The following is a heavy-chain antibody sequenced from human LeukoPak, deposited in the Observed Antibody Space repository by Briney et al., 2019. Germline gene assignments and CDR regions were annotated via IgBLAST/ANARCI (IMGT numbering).Heavy chain of an antibody. CDR3: ARSTRGYSYGYDSDY. Sequence: SGPALVKPTQALTLTCTFSGFSLSTSGMCVSWICQPPGKALEWLARIDWDDDKYYSTSLKTRLTISKDTSKNQVVPTMTNMDPVDTATYYCARSTRGYSYGYDSDYWGQGTLVTVSS. V-gene: IGHV2-70*11. J-gene: IGHJ4*02. CDR1: GFSLSTSGMC. CDR2: IDWDDDK. D-gene: IGHD5-18*01.